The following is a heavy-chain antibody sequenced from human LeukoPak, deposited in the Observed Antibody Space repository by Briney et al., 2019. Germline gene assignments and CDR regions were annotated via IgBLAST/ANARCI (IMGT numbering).Heavy chain of an antibody. CDR3: ARDPYCGGDCYSGFGAFDI. CDR2: IKQDGSEE. D-gene: IGHD2-21*02. V-gene: IGHV3-7*03. Sequence: PGGSLRLSCAVSGFTFSNSWMSWVRQAPGKGLEWVANIKQDGSEEVYVDSVKGRFTISRDNAKNSLYLQMNRLRAEDTAVYYCARDPYCGGDCYSGFGAFDIWGQGTMVTVSS. J-gene: IGHJ3*02. CDR1: GFTFSNSW.